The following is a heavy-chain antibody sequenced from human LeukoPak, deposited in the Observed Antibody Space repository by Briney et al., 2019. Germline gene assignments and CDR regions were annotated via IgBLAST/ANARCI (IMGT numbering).Heavy chain of an antibody. V-gene: IGHV3-72*01. CDR2: SRSKDHGYIA. CDR3: AIDRSGSYSCDY. J-gene: IGHJ4*02. Sequence: GGSLTLSCAVSGFMSSIYYMDWVRQAPGGWFESVGCSRSKDHGYIAEYATSVKGRFTISRDESKTSLYLQMNSMKSDDTAVYFCAIDRSGSYSCDYWGQGTLVTVSS. D-gene: IGHD1-26*01. CDR1: GFMSSIYY.